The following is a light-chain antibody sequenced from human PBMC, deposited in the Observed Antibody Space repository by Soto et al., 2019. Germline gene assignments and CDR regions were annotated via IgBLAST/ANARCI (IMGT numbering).Light chain of an antibody. V-gene: IGLV2-23*03. CDR3: CSYAYGGNFL. CDR2: EGS. Sequence: QSALTQPVSVSGSHGQSITISCTGTSSDVGSYNLVSWYQQHPGKAPKVMVYEGSKRPSGVSNRFSGSKSGNTASLTISGPQAEDEADYYCCSYAYGGNFLFGGGTKLTVL. CDR1: SSDVGSYNL. J-gene: IGLJ3*02.